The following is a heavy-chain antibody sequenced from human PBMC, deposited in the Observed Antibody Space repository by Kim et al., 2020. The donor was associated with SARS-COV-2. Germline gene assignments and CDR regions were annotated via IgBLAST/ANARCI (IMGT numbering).Heavy chain of an antibody. J-gene: IGHJ4*02. Sequence: GGSLRLSCAASGFTFSTYVIHWVRQAPGKGLEWVAVMWYDGSNQYYADSVKGRFTISRDNSKNTLYLQMNSLRVEDTAVYYCARVPPSSGWEKYFDYWGQGTLVTVSS. CDR3: ARVPPSSGWEKYFDY. V-gene: IGHV3-33*01. D-gene: IGHD6-19*01. CDR1: GFTFSTYV. CDR2: MWYDGSNQ.